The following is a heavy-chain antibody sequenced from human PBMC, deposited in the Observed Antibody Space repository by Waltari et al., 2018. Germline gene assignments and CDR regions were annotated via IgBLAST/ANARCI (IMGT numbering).Heavy chain of an antibody. J-gene: IGHJ5*02. CDR3: AREVVPAANWFDP. V-gene: IGHV3-30-3*01. D-gene: IGHD2-2*01. CDR2: ISYDGSNK. Sequence: QVQLVESGGGVVQPGRSLRLSCAASGFTFSSCAMHWVRQAPGKGLEWVAVISYDGSNKYYADSVKGRFTISRDNSKNTLYLQMNSLRAEDTAVYYCAREVVPAANWFDPWGQGTLVTVSS. CDR1: GFTFSSCA.